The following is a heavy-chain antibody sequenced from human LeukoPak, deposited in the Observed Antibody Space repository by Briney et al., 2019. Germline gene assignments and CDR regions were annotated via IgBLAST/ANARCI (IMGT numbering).Heavy chain of an antibody. Sequence: PSETLSLTCTVSGYSISSGYYWGWIRQPPGKGLESIGSIYHSGSTFYNPSLKRRLTISVQPPKNQFSLKLSSVTAADTAVYYCAREWDGSGSYYNPRDFDYWGQGTLVTVSS. D-gene: IGHD3-10*01. CDR3: AREWDGSGSYYNPRDFDY. V-gene: IGHV4-38-2*02. J-gene: IGHJ4*02. CDR1: GYSISSGYY. CDR2: IYHSGST.